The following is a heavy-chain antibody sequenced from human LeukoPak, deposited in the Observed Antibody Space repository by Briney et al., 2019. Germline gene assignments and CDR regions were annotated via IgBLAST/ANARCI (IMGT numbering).Heavy chain of an antibody. Sequence: SETLSLTCAVSGYSISSGYYWGWIRQPPGKGLEWIGSIYHSGSTYYNPSLKSRVTISVDTSKNQFSLKLSSVTAAHTAVYYCARTGKTGGDYRGQGTLVTVSS. CDR3: ARTGKTGGDY. J-gene: IGHJ4*02. CDR1: GYSISSGYY. D-gene: IGHD1-14*01. V-gene: IGHV4-38-2*01. CDR2: IYHSGST.